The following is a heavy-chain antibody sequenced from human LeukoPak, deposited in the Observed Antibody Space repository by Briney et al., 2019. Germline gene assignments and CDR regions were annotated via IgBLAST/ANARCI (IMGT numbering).Heavy chain of an antibody. D-gene: IGHD5-18*01. CDR2: IIPILGIA. CDR1: GGTFSSYA. CDR3: ARGSVDTAMVKYFDY. Sequence: SVKVSCKASGGTFSSYAISWVRQAPGQGLEWMGRIIPILGIANYAQKFQGRVTITADKSTSTAYMELSSLRSEDTAVYYCARGSVDTAMVKYFDYWGQGTLVTVSS. V-gene: IGHV1-69*04. J-gene: IGHJ4*02.